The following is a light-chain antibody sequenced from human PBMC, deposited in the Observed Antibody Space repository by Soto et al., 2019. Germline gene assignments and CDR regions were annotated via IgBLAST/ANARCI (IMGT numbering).Light chain of an antibody. J-gene: IGLJ1*01. CDR1: SSDVGGYNY. CDR3: SSYTSSSNYV. CDR2: EVS. Sequence: QSVLTQPASVSGSPGQSITISCTGTSSDVGGYNYVSWYQQHPGKAPKLMIYEVSNRPSGVSNRFSGSKSGNTASLTISGLQAEDEADYYCSSYTSSSNYVFGPGTKATV. V-gene: IGLV2-14*01.